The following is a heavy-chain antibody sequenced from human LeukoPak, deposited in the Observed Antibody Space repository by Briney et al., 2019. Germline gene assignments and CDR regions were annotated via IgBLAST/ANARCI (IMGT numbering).Heavy chain of an antibody. V-gene: IGHV4-39*01. Sequence: PSETLSLTCTVSGGSISSYYWSWIRQPPGKGLEWIGSIYYSGSTYYNPSLKSRVTISVDTSKNQFSLKLSSVTAADTAVYYCARQGPGVGVFDYWGQGTLVTVSS. CDR1: GGSISSYY. D-gene: IGHD3-16*01. CDR2: IYYSGST. J-gene: IGHJ4*02. CDR3: ARQGPGVGVFDY.